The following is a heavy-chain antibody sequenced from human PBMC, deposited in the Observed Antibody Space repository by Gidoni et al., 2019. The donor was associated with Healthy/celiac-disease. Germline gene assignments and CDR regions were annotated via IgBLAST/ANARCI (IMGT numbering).Heavy chain of an antibody. V-gene: IGHV4-30-2*01. CDR2: IYHSGST. CDR1: GGSISSGGYS. CDR3: ARGAAFSGPYYYYYMDV. Sequence: QLQLQESGSGLVKPSQTLSLTCAVSGGSISSGGYSWSWIRQPPGKGLEWIGYIYHSGSTYYNPSLKSRVTISVDRSKNQFSLKLSSVTAADTAVYYCARGAAFSGPYYYYYMDVWGKGTTVTVSS. J-gene: IGHJ6*03. D-gene: IGHD2-15*01.